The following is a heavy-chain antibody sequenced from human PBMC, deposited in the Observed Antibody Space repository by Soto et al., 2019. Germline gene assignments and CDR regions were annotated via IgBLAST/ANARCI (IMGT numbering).Heavy chain of an antibody. CDR2: IKQDGSVK. CDR3: ARDPSIRSPPDY. J-gene: IGHJ4*02. D-gene: IGHD3-3*02. CDR1: GFTFSSYW. V-gene: IGHV3-7*03. Sequence: GGSLRLSCVASGFTFSSYWMSWVRQAPGKGLEWVANIKQDGSVKYYVDSVKGRFTISRDNAKNSLYLQMDNLRDEDTAVYYCARDPSIRSPPDYWGRGTLVTVSS.